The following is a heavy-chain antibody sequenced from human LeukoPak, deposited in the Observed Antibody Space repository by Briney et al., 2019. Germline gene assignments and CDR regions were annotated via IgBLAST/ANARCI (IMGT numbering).Heavy chain of an antibody. CDR1: GFTFESHG. CDR3: ARDGSYIGLDV. V-gene: IGHV3-20*04. D-gene: IGHD1-26*01. CDR2: LTWNGGST. J-gene: IGHJ3*01. Sequence: AGGSLRLSCAASGFTFESHGMSWVRQAPGKGLEWVSGLTWNGGSTSYADSVKGRFTIPRDNTKKSLYLQMNSLRAKDTALYYCARDGSYIGLDVWGQGTMVTVSS.